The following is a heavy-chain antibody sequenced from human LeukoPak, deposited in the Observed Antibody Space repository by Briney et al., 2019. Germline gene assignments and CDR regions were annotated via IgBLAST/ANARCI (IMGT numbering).Heavy chain of an antibody. J-gene: IGHJ1*01. CDR2: IYYSGST. Sequence: PSETLSLTCTVSGGSISSYYWSWIRQPPGKGLEWIGYIYYSGSTNCNPSLKSRVTISVDTSKNQFSLKLSSVTAADTAVYYCARQHSSYGAEKYFQHWGQGTLVTVSS. CDR1: GGSISSYY. D-gene: IGHD4-11*01. CDR3: ARQHSSYGAEKYFQH. V-gene: IGHV4-59*01.